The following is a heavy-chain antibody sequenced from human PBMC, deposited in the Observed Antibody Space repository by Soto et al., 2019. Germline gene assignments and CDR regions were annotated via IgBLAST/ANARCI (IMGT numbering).Heavy chain of an antibody. CDR2: ISDRGTT. CDR1: GGSINSVGYY. Sequence: SETLSLTCSVSGGSINSVGYYWIWIRQHPGKGLEWIGSISDRGTTYHNPSLRSRIISSIHTSKNQFYLKVRSVTAADTAVYYFVRRRTHYHPWCQGILVTVFS. CDR3: VRRRTHYHP. V-gene: IGHV4-31*03. J-gene: IGHJ5*02. D-gene: IGHD1-7*01.